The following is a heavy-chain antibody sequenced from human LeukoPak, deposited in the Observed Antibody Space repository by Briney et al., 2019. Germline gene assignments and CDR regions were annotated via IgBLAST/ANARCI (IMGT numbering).Heavy chain of an antibody. CDR3: ARHPGKSEGGLDT. D-gene: IGHD4-23*01. V-gene: IGHV5-51*01. J-gene: IGHJ5*02. Sequence: GESLKISSEASGYSFTTYWIAWVRQMPGKGLEWMGIIFPGDSDTRYSPSFQGQVTISADKTISTAYLQWSSLKASDTAMYYCARHPGKSEGGLDTWGQGTLVTVSS. CDR1: GYSFTTYW. CDR2: IFPGDSDT.